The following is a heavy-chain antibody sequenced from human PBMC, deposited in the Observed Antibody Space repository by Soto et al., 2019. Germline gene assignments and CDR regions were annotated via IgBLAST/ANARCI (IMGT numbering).Heavy chain of an antibody. J-gene: IGHJ3*02. D-gene: IGHD3-22*01. V-gene: IGHV3-23*01. Sequence: GGSLRLSCAASGFTFSSYAMSWVRQAPGKGLEWVSAISGSGGSTYYADSVKGRFTISRDNSKNTLYLQMNSLRAEDTAVYYCAKPVASTYYYDSSGYYDAFDIWGQGTMVTVSS. CDR2: ISGSGGST. CDR3: AKPVASTYYYDSSGYYDAFDI. CDR1: GFTFSSYA.